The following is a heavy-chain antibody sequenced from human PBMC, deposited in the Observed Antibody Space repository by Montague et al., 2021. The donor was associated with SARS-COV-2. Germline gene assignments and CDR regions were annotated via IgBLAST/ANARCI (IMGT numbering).Heavy chain of an antibody. J-gene: IGHJ5*02. Sequence: STNFNPSLKSRVTMSVDTSKNQFSLKLSSVTAADTAVYYCARDVGVPLEPPYSWFDPWGKGKLV. CDR2: ST. CDR3: ARDVGVPLEPPYSWFDP. D-gene: IGHD2-2*01. V-gene: IGHV4-4*07.